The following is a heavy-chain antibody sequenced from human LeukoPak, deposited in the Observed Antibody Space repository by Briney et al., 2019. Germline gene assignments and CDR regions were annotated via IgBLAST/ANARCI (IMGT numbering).Heavy chain of an antibody. V-gene: IGHV3-23*01. D-gene: IGHD3-10*01. CDR1: GFTFSSYA. J-gene: IGHJ3*02. CDR3: AKDLGVRGYSSAFDI. CDR2: ISGSGGST. Sequence: GGSLRLYCAASGFTFSSYAMSWVRQAPGKGLEWVSAISGSGGSTYYADSVKGRFTISRDNSKNTLYLQMNSLRAEDTAVYYCAKDLGVRGYSSAFDIWGQGTMVTVSS.